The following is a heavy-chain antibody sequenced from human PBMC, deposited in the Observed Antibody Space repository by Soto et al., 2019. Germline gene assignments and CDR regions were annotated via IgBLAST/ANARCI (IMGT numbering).Heavy chain of an antibody. V-gene: IGHV4-59*12. CDR2: IYYSGST. D-gene: IGHD4-17*01. CDR1: GGSISSYY. Sequence: TSETLSLTCTVSGGSISSYYWSWIRQPPGKGLEWIGYIYYSGSTNYNPSLKSRVTIALDRSKNQLSLKVSSVTAADTAVYYGARETYGDYVGYFAPGGKGIQVT. CDR3: ARETYGDYVGYFAP. J-gene: IGHJ5*02.